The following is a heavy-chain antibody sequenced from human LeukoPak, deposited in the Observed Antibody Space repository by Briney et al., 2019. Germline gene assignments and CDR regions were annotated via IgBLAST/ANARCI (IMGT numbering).Heavy chain of an antibody. CDR1: GYSFTSYW. J-gene: IGHJ4*02. CDR3: ARRGTYYDFWSGYPFDY. Sequence: GESLKISCKGSGYSFTSYWIGWVRQMPGKGLEWMGIIYPGDPDTRYSPSFQGQVTISADKSISTAYLQWSSLKASDTAMYYCARRGTYYDFWSGYPFDYWGQGTLVTVSS. V-gene: IGHV5-51*01. D-gene: IGHD3-3*01. CDR2: IYPGDPDT.